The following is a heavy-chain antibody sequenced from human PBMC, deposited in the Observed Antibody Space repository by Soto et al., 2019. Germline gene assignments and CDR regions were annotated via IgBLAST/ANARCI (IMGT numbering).Heavy chain of an antibody. Sequence: QVQLVESGGGVVQPGRSLRLSWAASGFTLSSYGMHWVRHAPGTGLEWVAVIWYDGSNKSYADSVKGRFTISRDNSKNTLYLQMNSLRAKYTAVYYCASDNGEQVVLCGMDVWGKGTTVTVSS. CDR1: GFTLSSYG. D-gene: IGHD6-6*01. V-gene: IGHV3-33*01. CDR2: IWYDGSNK. CDR3: ASDNGEQVVLCGMDV. J-gene: IGHJ6*04.